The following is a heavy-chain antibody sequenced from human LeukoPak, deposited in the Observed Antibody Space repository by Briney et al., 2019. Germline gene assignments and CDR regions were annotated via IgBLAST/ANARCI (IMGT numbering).Heavy chain of an antibody. Sequence: GRSLRLSCAASGFTFDDYAMHWVRQAPGKGLEWVSGISWNSGSIGYADSAKGRFTISRDNAKNSLYLQMNSLRAEDTALYYCAKAPDYGDSDYFDYWGQGTLVTVSS. CDR3: AKAPDYGDSDYFDY. J-gene: IGHJ4*02. D-gene: IGHD4-17*01. CDR2: ISWNSGSI. V-gene: IGHV3-9*01. CDR1: GFTFDDYA.